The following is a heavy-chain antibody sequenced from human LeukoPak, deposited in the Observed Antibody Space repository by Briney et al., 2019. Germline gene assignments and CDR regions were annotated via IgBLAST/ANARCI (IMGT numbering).Heavy chain of an antibody. CDR1: GDSFCSHY. CDR2: ISYIGTT. Sequence: PSETLSLTCAVSGDSFCSHYWTWIRQPPGRGLEWIGYISYIGTTNYNPSLKSRVTISIDTSKNQFSLKLSSVTTADTAVYYCARDLVTVTKGFDIWGLGTMVSVSS. J-gene: IGHJ3*02. D-gene: IGHD4-17*01. V-gene: IGHV4-59*11. CDR3: ARDLVTVTKGFDI.